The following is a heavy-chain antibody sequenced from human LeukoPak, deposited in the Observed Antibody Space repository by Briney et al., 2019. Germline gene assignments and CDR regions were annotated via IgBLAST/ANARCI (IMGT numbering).Heavy chain of an antibody. Sequence: GGSLRLSCAASGFTFSSYGMHWVRQAPGKGLEWVAVISDNGNDKYYVDSVKGRFTISRDNSQNTVYLQMNSLRPEDTALYYCASGLLGCRGGSCYPTDYWGQGTLVTVSS. CDR1: GFTFSSYG. J-gene: IGHJ4*02. CDR2: ISDNGNDK. V-gene: IGHV3-30*03. CDR3: ASGLLGCRGGSCYPTDY. D-gene: IGHD2-15*01.